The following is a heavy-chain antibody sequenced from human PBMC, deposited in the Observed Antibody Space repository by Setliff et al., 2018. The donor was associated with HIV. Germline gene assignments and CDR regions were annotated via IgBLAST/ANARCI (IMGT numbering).Heavy chain of an antibody. CDR2: IKRQTDGGTT. D-gene: IGHD3-22*01. Sequence: PGGSLRLSCAASGFTFSNAWMSWVRQASGKGLEWVGRIKRQTDGGTTDYAAPVKGRFTISRDDSKNTLYLQMKSLKTEDTAVYYCARGDYYDSSGIFNDAFDIWGQGTMVTVSS. V-gene: IGHV3-15*01. CDR3: ARGDYYDSSGIFNDAFDI. CDR1: GFTFSNAW. J-gene: IGHJ3*02.